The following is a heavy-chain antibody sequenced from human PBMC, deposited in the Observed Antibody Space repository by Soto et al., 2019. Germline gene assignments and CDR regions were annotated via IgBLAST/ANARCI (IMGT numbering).Heavy chain of an antibody. Sequence: QMQLVQSGPEVRKPGTSVKVSCKASGLTFSSSAVQWVRQARGQRLEWIGWIVVGSGSTKYAQKFQERVTINRDMSTSTAYMELSSLRSEDTAVYYCAAPPNRDAYNYGYWGQGTLVTVSS. CDR3: AAPPNRDAYNYGY. CDR1: GLTFSSSA. CDR2: IVVGSGST. J-gene: IGHJ4*02. D-gene: IGHD5-12*01. V-gene: IGHV1-58*01.